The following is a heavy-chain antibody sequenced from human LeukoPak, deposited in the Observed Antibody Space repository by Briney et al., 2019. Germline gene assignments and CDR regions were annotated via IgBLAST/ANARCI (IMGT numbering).Heavy chain of an antibody. Sequence: PSETLSLTSAVYGGSFSSYYWSWIRQPPGKGLEWIGYIYCSGSTNYNPSLKSRVTISVDTSKNQFTLKLSSVTAADTAVYYCARDPLSRGFDYWGQGTLVTVSS. V-gene: IGHV4-59*01. J-gene: IGHJ4*02. CDR3: ARDPLSRGFDY. D-gene: IGHD2/OR15-2a*01. CDR2: IYCSGST. CDR1: GGSFSSYY.